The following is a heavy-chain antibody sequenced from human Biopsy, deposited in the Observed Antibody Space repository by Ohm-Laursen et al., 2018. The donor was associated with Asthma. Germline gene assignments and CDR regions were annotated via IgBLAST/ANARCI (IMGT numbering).Heavy chain of an antibody. D-gene: IGHD1-26*01. V-gene: IGHV4-39*01. CDR2: ISYTGST. J-gene: IGHJ4*02. CDR3: ARHSGNYYAQLNY. Sequence: PSDTLSLTWPVSADSISSNNFYWGWIRQPPGKGLEWIATISYTGSTYYNPSLKSRVTISVDTSKNQFSLKLSSVTAADTAVYYCARHSGNYYAQLNYWGQGTLVTVSS. CDR1: ADSISSNNFY.